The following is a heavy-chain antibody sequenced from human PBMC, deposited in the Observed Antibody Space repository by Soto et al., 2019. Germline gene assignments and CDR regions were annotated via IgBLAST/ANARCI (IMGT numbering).Heavy chain of an antibody. Sequence: PGESLKISCEGSGYTFSTYWIGWVRQMPGKGLEWMGIIYPGDSDTRYSPSFQGQVTISVDKSISTAYLQWSSLRASDTAMYYCATWKYATGFHYYFDYWGQGTLVTVSS. J-gene: IGHJ4*02. CDR1: GYTFSTYW. CDR2: IYPGDSDT. V-gene: IGHV5-51*01. CDR3: ATWKYATGFHYYFDY. D-gene: IGHD2-2*01.